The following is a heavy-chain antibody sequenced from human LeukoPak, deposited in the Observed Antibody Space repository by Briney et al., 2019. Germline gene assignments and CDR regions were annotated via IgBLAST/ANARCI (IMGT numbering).Heavy chain of an antibody. CDR3: ARHVDTAMVTYSYYYGMDV. J-gene: IGHJ6*02. V-gene: IGHV5-51*01. D-gene: IGHD5-18*01. CDR1: GYSFTTYW. Sequence: GESLKISCKGSGYSFTTYWIGWVRQMPGKGLEWMGIIYPGDSDTRYSPSFQGQVTISADKSISTAYLQWSSLKASDTAMYYCARHVDTAMVTYSYYYGMDVWGQGTTVTVSS. CDR2: IYPGDSDT.